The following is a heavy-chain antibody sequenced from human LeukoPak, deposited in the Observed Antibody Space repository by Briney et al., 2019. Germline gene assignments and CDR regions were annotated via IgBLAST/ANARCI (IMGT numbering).Heavy chain of an antibody. J-gene: IGHJ5*02. CDR3: ARDLSQMFDP. Sequence: SETLSLTCTVSGGSISSYYWSWIRQPPGKGLEWIGYIYYSGSTNYNPSLKSRVTISVDTSKNQFSLKLSSVTAADTAVYYCARDLSQMFDPWGQGTLVTVSS. CDR1: GGSISSYY. CDR2: IYYSGST. V-gene: IGHV4-59*12.